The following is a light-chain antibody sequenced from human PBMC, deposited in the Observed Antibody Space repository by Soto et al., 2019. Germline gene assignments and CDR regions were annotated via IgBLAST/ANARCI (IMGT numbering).Light chain of an antibody. Sequence: DIQLTQSPSFLSASVGDRVIITCRASQGISNYLTWYQHTPGKAPKLLIYAASTLQTGVPSRFSGSGSGTEFTLTISSLQPEDFATYYCQQLGSYPRTFGQGPKVEIK. CDR2: AAS. CDR3: QQLGSYPRT. J-gene: IGKJ1*01. CDR1: QGISNY. V-gene: IGKV1-9*01.